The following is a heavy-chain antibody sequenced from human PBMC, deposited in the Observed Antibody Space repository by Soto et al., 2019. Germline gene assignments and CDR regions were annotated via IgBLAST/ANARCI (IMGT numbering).Heavy chain of an antibody. CDR2: IRGFSPYT. CDR3: ARGVYYYDSSGYLAHWYFDL. D-gene: IGHD3-22*01. V-gene: IGHV3-21*01. J-gene: IGHJ2*01. Sequence: PGGSLRLSCISSGFTFRTYTMNWVRQAPGKGLEWVSGIRGFSPYTFYAESVKGRFTISRDNAKNSLYLQMNSLRAEDTAVYYCARGVYYYDSSGYLAHWYFDLWGRGTLVTVSS. CDR1: GFTFRTYT.